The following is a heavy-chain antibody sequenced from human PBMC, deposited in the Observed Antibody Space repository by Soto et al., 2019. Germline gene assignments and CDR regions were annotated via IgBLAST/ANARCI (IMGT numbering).Heavy chain of an antibody. Sequence: XESLKVSCQCSGYSFTSYWIGLVLQMPGKGLEWMGIIYPGDSDTRYSPSFQGQVAFSADKSISTAYLQWSGLKASDTAIYYCARRLSTGWFFDLWGQGTLVTVSS. V-gene: IGHV5-51*01. CDR3: ARRLSTGWFFDL. D-gene: IGHD6-19*01. CDR1: GYSFTSYW. J-gene: IGHJ4*02. CDR2: IYPGDSDT.